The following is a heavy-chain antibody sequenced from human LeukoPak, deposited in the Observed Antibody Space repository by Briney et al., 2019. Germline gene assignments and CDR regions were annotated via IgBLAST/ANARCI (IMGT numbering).Heavy chain of an antibody. CDR2: IYYSGST. V-gene: IGHV4-59*08. D-gene: IGHD2-15*01. Sequence: SETLSLTCTVSGGSISSYYWSWIRQPPGKGLEWLGYIYYSGSTNYNTSLKSRVTISVDTSKNQFSLKLSSVTAADTAMYYCASKVAYCSGGSCYGYFDYWGQGTLVTVSS. CDR3: ASKVAYCSGGSCYGYFDY. J-gene: IGHJ4*02. CDR1: GGSISSYY.